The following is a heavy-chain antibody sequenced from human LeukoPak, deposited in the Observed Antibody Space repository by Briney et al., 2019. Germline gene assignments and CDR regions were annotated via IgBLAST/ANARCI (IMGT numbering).Heavy chain of an antibody. CDR2: IYHSGSI. CDR1: GGSISSGGYS. J-gene: IGHJ4*02. Sequence: SETLSLTCAVPGGSISSGGYSWSWIRQPPGKGLEWIGYIYHSGSIYYNPSLKSRVAISVDRSKDQFSLKLSSVTAADTAVYYCARVRGWYYFDYWGQGTLVTVSS. CDR3: ARVRGWYYFDY. V-gene: IGHV4-30-2*01. D-gene: IGHD6-19*01.